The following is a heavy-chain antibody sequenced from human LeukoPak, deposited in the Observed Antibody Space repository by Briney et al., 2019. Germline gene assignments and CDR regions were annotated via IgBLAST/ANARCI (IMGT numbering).Heavy chain of an antibody. Sequence: ASVKVSCKASGYTFTSYDINWVRQATGQGLEWMGWMNPNSGNTGYAQKFQGRVTMTRNTSISTAYMELSSLRSEDTAVYYCARDSRDSSGYYTSFDYWGQGTLVTVSS. CDR1: GYTFTSYD. CDR3: ARDSRDSSGYYTSFDY. D-gene: IGHD3-22*01. J-gene: IGHJ4*02. V-gene: IGHV1-8*01. CDR2: MNPNSGNT.